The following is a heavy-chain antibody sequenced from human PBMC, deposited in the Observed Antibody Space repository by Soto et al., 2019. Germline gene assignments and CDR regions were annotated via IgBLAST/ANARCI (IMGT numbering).Heavy chain of an antibody. CDR2: IWYDGSNK. Sequence: LRLSCAASGFTFSSYGMHWVRQAPGKGLEWVAVIWYDGSNKYYADSVKGRFTISRDNSKNTLYLQMNSLRAEDTAVYYCARESPEAYFDYWGQGTLVTVSS. J-gene: IGHJ4*02. V-gene: IGHV3-33*01. CDR1: GFTFSSYG. CDR3: ARESPEAYFDY.